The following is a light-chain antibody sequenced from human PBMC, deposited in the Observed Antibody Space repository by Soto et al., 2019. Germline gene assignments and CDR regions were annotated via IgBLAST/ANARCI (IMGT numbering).Light chain of an antibody. CDR3: QQRSNWPPIT. Sequence: DIQMTQSPSTLSGSVGDRVTITCRASQTISSWLAWYQQKPGKAPKLLIYKASTLKSGVPSRFSGSGSGTDFTLSISSIEPEDFAVYYCQQRSNWPPITFGQGTRLEIK. V-gene: IGKV1-5*03. J-gene: IGKJ5*01. CDR2: KAS. CDR1: QTISSW.